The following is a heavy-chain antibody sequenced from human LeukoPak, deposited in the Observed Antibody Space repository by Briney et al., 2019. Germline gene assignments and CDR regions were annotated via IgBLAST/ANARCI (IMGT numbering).Heavy chain of an antibody. J-gene: IGHJ6*02. D-gene: IGHD5-18*01. CDR3: ARGRGYGLYYYYYGMDV. V-gene: IGHV4-4*07. CDR2: IYTSGST. Sequence: SETLSLTCTVSGGSISSYYWSWIRQPAGGGLEWSGRIYTSGSTNYNPSLKSRVTMSVDTSKNQFSLKLSSVTAADTAVYYCARGRGYGLYYYYYGMDVWGQGTTVTVSS. CDR1: GGSISSYY.